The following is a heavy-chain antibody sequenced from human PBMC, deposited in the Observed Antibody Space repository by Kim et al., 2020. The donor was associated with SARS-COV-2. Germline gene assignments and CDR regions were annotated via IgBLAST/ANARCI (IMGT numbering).Heavy chain of an antibody. V-gene: IGHV3-30*04. J-gene: IGHJ4*01. CDR3: ARETKGYYDSSGYLDY. CDR2: ISYDGSNK. Sequence: GGSLRLSCAASGFTFSSYAMHWVRQAPGKGLEWVAVISYDGSNKYYADSVKGRFTISRDNSKNTLYLQMNSLRAEDTAVYYCARETKGYYDSSGYLDYWG. D-gene: IGHD3-22*01. CDR1: GFTFSSYA.